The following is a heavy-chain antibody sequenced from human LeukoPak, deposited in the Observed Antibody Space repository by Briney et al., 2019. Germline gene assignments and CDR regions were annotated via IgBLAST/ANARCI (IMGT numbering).Heavy chain of an antibody. J-gene: IGHJ3*01. Sequence: ASVEVSCKASGYTLSTYAIHWVRQAPGQRLEWMGWVNTGNGDTKYSQKFQGRVTITRDTSASTAYMELTSLRSEDTAVYYCARFMSGDVFDVWGQGTMVTVSS. CDR3: ARFMSGDVFDV. CDR1: GYTLSTYA. D-gene: IGHD5/OR15-5a*01. CDR2: VNTGNGDT. V-gene: IGHV1-3*04.